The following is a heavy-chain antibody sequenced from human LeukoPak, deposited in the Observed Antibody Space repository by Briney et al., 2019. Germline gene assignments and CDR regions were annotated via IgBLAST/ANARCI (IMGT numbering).Heavy chain of an antibody. Sequence: GGSLRLSCAASGFTFSSYSMNWVRQAPGKGLEWVSSISSSSSYMYYADSVKGRFTISRDNAKNSLYLQMNSLRAEDTAVYYCARSVGIAADFDYWGQGTLVTVSS. D-gene: IGHD6-13*01. CDR2: ISSSSSYM. V-gene: IGHV3-21*01. J-gene: IGHJ4*02. CDR1: GFTFSSYS. CDR3: ARSVGIAADFDY.